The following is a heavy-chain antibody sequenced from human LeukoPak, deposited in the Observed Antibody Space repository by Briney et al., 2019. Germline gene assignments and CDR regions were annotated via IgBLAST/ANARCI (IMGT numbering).Heavy chain of an antibody. CDR1: GFTFSSYG. CDR2: IRYDGSNK. Sequence: PGGSLRLSCAASGFTFSSYGMHWVRQAPGKGLEWVAFIRYDGSNKYYADSVKGRFTISRDNSKNTLYLQMNSLRAEDTAVYYCARVLLPLYGMDVWGQGTTVTVSS. CDR3: ARVLLPLYGMDV. J-gene: IGHJ6*02. D-gene: IGHD3-22*01. V-gene: IGHV3-30*02.